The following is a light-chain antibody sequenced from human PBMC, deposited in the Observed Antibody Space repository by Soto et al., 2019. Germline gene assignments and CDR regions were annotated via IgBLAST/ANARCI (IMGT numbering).Light chain of an antibody. CDR1: TTDVGSYNL. V-gene: IGLV2-23*02. CDR2: EVS. J-gene: IGLJ1*01. CDR3: CSWAGSNTFYF. Sequence: QSVLTQPASVSGSPGQSITISCTGNTTDVGSYNLVSWYQQHPGRAPKLMIYEVSRRPSGVSNRFSGSKSGNTASLTISGLQAEDEADYYCCSWAGSNTFYFFGTGTKVTVL.